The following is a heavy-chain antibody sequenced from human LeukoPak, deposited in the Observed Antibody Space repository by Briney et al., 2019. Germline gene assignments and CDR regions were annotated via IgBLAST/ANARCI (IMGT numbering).Heavy chain of an antibody. Sequence: GASVKVSCKASGYTFTGYYMHWVRQAPGQGLEWMGWINPNSGGTNYAQKFQGRVTMTRDTSISTAYMELSRLRSDDTAVYYCAREAPSDFWSESDYYYSMDVWGQGTTVTVSS. CDR1: GYTFTGYY. V-gene: IGHV1-2*02. J-gene: IGHJ6*02. CDR2: INPNSGGT. CDR3: AREAPSDFWSESDYYYSMDV. D-gene: IGHD3-3*01.